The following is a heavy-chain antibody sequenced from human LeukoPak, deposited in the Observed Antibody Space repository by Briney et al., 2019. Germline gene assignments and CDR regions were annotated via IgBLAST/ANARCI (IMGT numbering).Heavy chain of an antibody. CDR2: IKHDGST. D-gene: IGHD6-6*01. CDR1: GGSFSGDF. J-gene: IGHJ5*02. CDR3: ARGGYSSSFLSGQRRYNWFDP. V-gene: IGHV4-34*01. Sequence: PSETLSLTCAVYGGSFSGDFWSWLRQSPGKGLEWIGEIKHDGSTTYNPSLESRVTMSLDTSTNQISLEMTSVTAADTAIYYCARGGYSSSFLSGQRRYNWFDPWGQGTLVTVSS.